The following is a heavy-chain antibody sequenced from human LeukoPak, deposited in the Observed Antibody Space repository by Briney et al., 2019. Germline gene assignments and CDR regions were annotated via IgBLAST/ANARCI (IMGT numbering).Heavy chain of an antibody. D-gene: IGHD6-6*01. J-gene: IGHJ4*02. CDR1: GFTFSNYW. V-gene: IGHV3-30*03. CDR2: ISSDGRDK. Sequence: GGSLRLSCAASGFTFSNYWMSWVRQAPGKGLEWVAVISSDGRDKHHADSVKGRFTISRDNSKNTLYLQMNSLREEDTAVYYCARDFYLGAARYYFDYWGQGTLVTGSS. CDR3: ARDFYLGAARYYFDY.